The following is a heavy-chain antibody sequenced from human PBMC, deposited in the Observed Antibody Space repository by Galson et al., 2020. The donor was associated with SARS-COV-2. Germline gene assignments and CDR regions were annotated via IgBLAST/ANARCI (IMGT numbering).Heavy chain of an antibody. CDR3: AHRRISGYDFGGGFDY. D-gene: IGHD5-12*01. V-gene: IGHV2-5*02. Sequence: SGPTLVKPTQILTLTCTFSGFSLSTSGVGVGWIRQPPGKALEWLALIYWDDDKRYSPSLKSRLTITKDTPKNQVVLTMTNMDPVDTATYYCAHRRISGYDFGGGFDYWGQGTLVTVSS. J-gene: IGHJ4*02. CDR1: GFSLSTSGVG. CDR2: IYWDDDK.